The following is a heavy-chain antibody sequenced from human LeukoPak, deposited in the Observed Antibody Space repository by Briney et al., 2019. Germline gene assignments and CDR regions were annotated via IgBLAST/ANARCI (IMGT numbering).Heavy chain of an antibody. V-gene: IGHV4-38-2*02. CDR1: GYSISSGYY. D-gene: IGHD2-21*02. CDR2: IYNSGST. Sequence: PSETLSLTCTVSGYSISSGYYWGWIRQPPGKGLEWIGYIYNSGSTSYNPSLKSRVTMSVDTSKNQFSLKLNSVTAADTAVYYRARGWGPAYCGGDCHRHFDYWGQGTLVTVSS. CDR3: ARGWGPAYCGGDCHRHFDY. J-gene: IGHJ4*02.